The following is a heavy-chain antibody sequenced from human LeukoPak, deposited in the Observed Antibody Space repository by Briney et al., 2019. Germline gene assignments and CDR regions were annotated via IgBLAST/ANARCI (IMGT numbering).Heavy chain of an antibody. CDR1: GFKFSDNY. Sequence: GGSLRLSCAASGFKFSDNYMSWIRQAPGKGLEWVSYITSSSSYTNYADSVKGRFTISRDNAKNSLYLQMNSLRDEDTAVYYCATYSSSWYDGENYWGQGTLVTVSS. V-gene: IGHV3-11*06. J-gene: IGHJ4*02. CDR3: ATYSSSWYDGENY. CDR2: ITSSSSYT. D-gene: IGHD6-13*01.